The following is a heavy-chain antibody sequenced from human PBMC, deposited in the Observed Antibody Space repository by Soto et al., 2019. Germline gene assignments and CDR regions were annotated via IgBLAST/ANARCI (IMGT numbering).Heavy chain of an antibody. Sequence: EVQLVESGGGLVQPGGSLRLACAASGFTFSSYAMHWVRQAPGKGLEYVSTISSNGGSTYYANTVKGRFTISRDNSKNTLYLQMGSLIAEDTAVYYCARDVGGSSGYVLDYWGQGTLVTVSS. D-gene: IGHD5-12*01. CDR1: GFTFSSYA. J-gene: IGHJ4*02. CDR2: ISSNGGST. V-gene: IGHV3-64*01. CDR3: ARDVGGSSGYVLDY.